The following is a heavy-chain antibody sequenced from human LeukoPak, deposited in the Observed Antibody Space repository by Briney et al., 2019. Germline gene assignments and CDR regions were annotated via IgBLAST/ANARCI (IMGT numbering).Heavy chain of an antibody. D-gene: IGHD1-14*01. V-gene: IGHV3-33*01. Sequence: GGSLRLSRVASGFTFSSYGIHWVRPAPGKGREWVAVIWDDASGNNKYYADSGKGRVTISRDISMNTAYLQMNRLRAEYTAIYYCARDLYKHFFDTWGQGTLGTVSS. CDR2: IWDDASGNNK. J-gene: IGHJ4*02. CDR1: GFTFSSYG. CDR3: ARDLYKHFFDT.